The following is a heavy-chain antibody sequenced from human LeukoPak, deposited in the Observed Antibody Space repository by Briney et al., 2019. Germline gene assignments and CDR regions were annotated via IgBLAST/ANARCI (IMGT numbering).Heavy chain of an antibody. V-gene: IGHV3-73*01. J-gene: IGHJ4*02. Sequence: GGSLRLSCAASGFTFSGSAMHWVRQASGKGLEWVGRIRSKANSYATAYAASVKGRFTISRDDSKNTAYLQMNSLKTEDTAVHYCTSGSYSDFDYWGQGTLVTVSS. CDR2: IRSKANSYAT. CDR3: TSGSYSDFDY. D-gene: IGHD1-26*01. CDR1: GFTFSGSA.